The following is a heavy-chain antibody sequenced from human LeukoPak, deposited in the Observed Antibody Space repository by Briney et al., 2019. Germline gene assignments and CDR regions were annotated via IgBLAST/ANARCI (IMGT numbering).Heavy chain of an antibody. V-gene: IGHV3-53*01. CDR3: ARLYRSTSYYFDY. CDR2: NYSGGST. Sequence: GGSLRLSCAASGFTVSSNYMSWVRQAPGKGLEWVSVNYSGGSTYYADSVKGRFTISRDNSKNTLYLQMNSLRAEDTAVYYCARLYRSTSYYFDYWGQGTLVTVSS. CDR1: GFTVSSNY. D-gene: IGHD2-2*01. J-gene: IGHJ4*02.